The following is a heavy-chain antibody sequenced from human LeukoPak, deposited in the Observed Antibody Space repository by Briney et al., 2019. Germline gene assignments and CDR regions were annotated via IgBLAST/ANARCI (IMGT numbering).Heavy chain of an antibody. CDR2: INHSGST. V-gene: IGHV4-34*01. J-gene: IGHJ4*02. D-gene: IGHD3-10*01. CDR3: ARTLGYYYGSGSFDY. CDR1: GGSFSGYY. Sequence: SETLSLTCAVYGGSFSGYYWSWIRQPPGKGLEWIGEINHSGSTYYNPSLKSRVTISVDTSKNQFSLKLSSVTAADTAVYYCARTLGYYYGSGSFDYWGQGTLVTVSS.